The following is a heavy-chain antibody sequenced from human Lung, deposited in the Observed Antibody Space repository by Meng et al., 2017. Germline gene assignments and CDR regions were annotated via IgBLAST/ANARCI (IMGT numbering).Heavy chain of an antibody. CDR3: ARDEDISAAGKLFGDY. CDR2: IDPKSGDT. CDR1: GYNFPDYW. Sequence: GHLVQSGAEVKKPGASVKVSCKPSGYNFPDYWLHWVRRAPGQGLEWMGRIDPKSGDTHYAQRFQGRVTMTGDTSISTAYMELSGLRSDDTAMYYCARDEDISAAGKLFGDYWGQGTLVTVSS. D-gene: IGHD6-13*01. V-gene: IGHV1-2*06. J-gene: IGHJ4*02.